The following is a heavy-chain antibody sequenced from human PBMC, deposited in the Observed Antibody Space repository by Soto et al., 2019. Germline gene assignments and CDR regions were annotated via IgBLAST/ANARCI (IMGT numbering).Heavy chain of an antibody. V-gene: IGHV3-48*03. CDR2: ISHSGATI. Sequence: PGGSLRLSCAASGFHFSSYEMNWVRQAPGKGLEWVAHISHSGATIFFTDSVKGRFTISRDNTNNSLSLQMNSLRADDTAIYYCARGAFWYTTSTTDDAFDVWGQGTVVTVSS. CDR3: ARGAFWYTTSTTDDAFDV. D-gene: IGHD6-6*01. CDR1: GFHFSSYE. J-gene: IGHJ3*01.